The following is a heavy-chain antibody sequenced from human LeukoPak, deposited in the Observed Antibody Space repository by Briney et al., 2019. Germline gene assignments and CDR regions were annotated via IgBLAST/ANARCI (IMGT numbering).Heavy chain of an antibody. CDR1: GFTFSSYA. V-gene: IGHV3-30*04. CDR3: AKASSPFYYDSSGYYETYFDY. D-gene: IGHD3-22*01. J-gene: IGHJ4*02. CDR2: ISYDGSNK. Sequence: GGSLRLSCAASGFTFSSYAMHWVRQAPGKGLEWVAVISYDGSNKYYADSVKGRFTISRDNSKNTLYLQMNSLRAEDTAVYYCAKASSPFYYDSSGYYETYFDYWGQGTLVTVSS.